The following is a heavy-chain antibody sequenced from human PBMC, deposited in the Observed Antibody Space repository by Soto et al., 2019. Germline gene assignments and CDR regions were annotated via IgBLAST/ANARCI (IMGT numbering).Heavy chain of an antibody. V-gene: IGHV1-18*01. J-gene: IGHJ4*02. CDR1: GYTFTSYG. Sequence: ASVKVSCKASGYTFTSYGISWVRQAPGQGLEWMGWISAYNGNTNYAQKLQGRVTMTTDTSTSTAYMELRSLRSDDTAVYYCARAGATIFGVVITYYFDYWGQGTLVTVSS. D-gene: IGHD3-3*01. CDR2: ISAYNGNT. CDR3: ARAGATIFGVVITYYFDY.